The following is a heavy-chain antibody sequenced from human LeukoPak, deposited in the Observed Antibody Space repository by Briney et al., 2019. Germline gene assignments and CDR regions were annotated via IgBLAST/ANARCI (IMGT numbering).Heavy chain of an antibody. Sequence: PGGSLRLSCAASGFTFSSYAMSWVRQVPGKGLEGVSAISGSGGSTYYADSVKGRFTISRDNSKNTLYLQMNSLRAEDTAVYYCAKRGYCTSTSCSNYFDYWGQGTLVTVSS. J-gene: IGHJ4*02. CDR2: ISGSGGST. CDR3: AKRGYCTSTSCSNYFDY. D-gene: IGHD2-2*01. V-gene: IGHV3-23*01. CDR1: GFTFSSYA.